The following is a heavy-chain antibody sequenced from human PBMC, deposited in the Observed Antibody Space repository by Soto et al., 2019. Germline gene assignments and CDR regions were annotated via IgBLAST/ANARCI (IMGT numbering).Heavy chain of an antibody. CDR3: SRERDGYSSSYNWFDP. J-gene: IGHJ5*02. CDR2: IHAGGDV. CDR1: PVRQRSYY. Sequence: YVTLPFTCPLSPVRQRSYYWSWLRQPAGTGLDFIGRIHAGGDVVYNPSLKSRVIMSTDTSRNQFSLWLRSVSAAGTAIYYCSRERDGYSSSYNWFDPWGEGT. D-gene: IGHD6-6*01. V-gene: IGHV4-4*07.